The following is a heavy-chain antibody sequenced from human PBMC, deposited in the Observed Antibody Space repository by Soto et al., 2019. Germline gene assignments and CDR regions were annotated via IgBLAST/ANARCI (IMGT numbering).Heavy chain of an antibody. CDR1: GGSISSYY. CDR3: ARAYSSSWYQNFLDC. CDR2: ISYSGST. V-gene: IGHV4-59*01. J-gene: IGHJ4*02. D-gene: IGHD6-13*01. Sequence: PSETLSLSCTVSGGSISSYYWSWIRQPPGKGLEWIGYISYSGSTNYNPSLKSRVTISVDTSKNQFSLKLSSVTAADTAVYYCARAYSSSWYQNFLDCSGQGTLVTVSS.